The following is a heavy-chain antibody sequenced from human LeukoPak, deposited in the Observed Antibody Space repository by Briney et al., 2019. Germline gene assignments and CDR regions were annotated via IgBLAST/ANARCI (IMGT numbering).Heavy chain of an antibody. CDR1: GFNFNTYW. V-gene: IGHV3-30*02. J-gene: IGHJ4*02. CDR2: IGADGSDK. Sequence: GGSLRLSCAASGFNFNTYWMSWVRQAPGKGLEWVAFIGADGSDKYYADSVKGRFTISRDNSKNTLYLQMNSLRAEDTAIYYCDCSSATCYAAGDYWGQGTLVTVSS. CDR3: DCSSATCYAAGDY. D-gene: IGHD2-2*01.